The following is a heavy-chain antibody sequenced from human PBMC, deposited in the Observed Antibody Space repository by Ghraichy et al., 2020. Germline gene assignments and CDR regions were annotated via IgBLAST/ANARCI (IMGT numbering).Heavy chain of an antibody. CDR3: WVYHTSSNYYAFDY. J-gene: IGHJ4*02. V-gene: IGHV3-7*01. CDR1: GFTFSNYY. D-gene: IGHD3-22*01. Sequence: GGSLRLSCAASGFTFSNYYMSWVRQAPGKGLEWVANINKDGSEKYYVDSVKGRFTISRDNARNSLYLQMNGLRAEDTAVYYCWVYHTSSNYYAFDYWGQGTLVTVSP. CDR2: INKDGSEK.